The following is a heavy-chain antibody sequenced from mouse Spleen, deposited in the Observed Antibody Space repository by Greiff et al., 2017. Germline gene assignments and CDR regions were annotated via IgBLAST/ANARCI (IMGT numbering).Heavy chain of an antibody. J-gene: IGHJ4*01. CDR3: ARNSPLDYDYVRGAMDY. CDR2: IDPANGNT. V-gene: IGHV14-3*02. CDR1: GFNIKDTY. Sequence: VQLQQSGAELVKPGASVKLSCTASGFNIKDTYMHWVKQRPEQGLEWIGRIDPANGNTKYDPKFQGKATITADTSSNTAYLQLSSLTSEDTAVYYCARNSPLDYDYVRGAMDYWGQGTSVTVSS. D-gene: IGHD2-4*01.